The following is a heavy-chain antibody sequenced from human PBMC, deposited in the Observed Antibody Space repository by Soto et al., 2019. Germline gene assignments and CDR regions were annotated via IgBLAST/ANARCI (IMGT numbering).Heavy chain of an antibody. D-gene: IGHD6-19*01. J-gene: IGHJ4*02. CDR3: ARDHGMGIAEAGTFNY. Sequence: GASVKVSCKASGYTFTGYYMHWVRQAPGQGLEWMGWINPNSGGTNYAQKFQGWVTMTRDTSISTAYMELSRLRSDDTAVYYCARDHGMGIAEAGTFNYWGQGTLVTVSS. V-gene: IGHV1-2*04. CDR1: GYTFTGYY. CDR2: INPNSGGT.